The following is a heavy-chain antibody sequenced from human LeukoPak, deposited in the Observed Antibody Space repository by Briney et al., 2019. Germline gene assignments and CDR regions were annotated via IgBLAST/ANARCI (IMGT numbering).Heavy chain of an antibody. V-gene: IGHV1-18*01. J-gene: IGHJ4*02. CDR3: AREVSSSGWYGAYYYFDY. D-gene: IGHD6-19*01. CDR1: GYTFTSYG. Sequence: GASVKVSCKASGYTFTSYGISWVRQAPGQGLEWMGWISAYNGNTNYAQKLQGRVTMTTDTFTSTAYMELRSLRSDDTAVYYCAREVSSSGWYGAYYYFDYWGQGTLVTVSS. CDR2: ISAYNGNT.